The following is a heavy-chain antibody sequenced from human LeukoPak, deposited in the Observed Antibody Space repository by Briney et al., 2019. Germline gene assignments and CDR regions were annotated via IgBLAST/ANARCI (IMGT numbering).Heavy chain of an antibody. CDR3: ARMYTWSMDV. D-gene: IGHD1-20*01. CDR1: GGSISSYY. J-gene: IGHJ6*02. V-gene: IGHV4-59*08. Sequence: PSEALSLTCTVSGGSISSYYWNWIRQPPGKGLEWIGYIYYSGSTNYNSSLKSRVTISVDTSKNQFSLKLSSVTAADTAVYYCARMYTWSMDVWDQGTTVTVSS. CDR2: IYYSGST.